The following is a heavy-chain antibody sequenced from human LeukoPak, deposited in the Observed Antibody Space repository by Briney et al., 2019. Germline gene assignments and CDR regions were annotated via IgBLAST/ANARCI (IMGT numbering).Heavy chain of an antibody. CDR3: ARDDFNYGMDV. Sequence: GGSLRLSCVASGFTFRSFQVNWVRQAPGKGLEWVSYISSSGGTIHYADSVKGRFTISRDNAKNSVSLQMDSLGAADTAVYYCARDDFNYGMDVWGQGTTVIVSS. V-gene: IGHV3-48*03. J-gene: IGHJ6*02. CDR2: ISSSGGTI. CDR1: GFTFRSFQ.